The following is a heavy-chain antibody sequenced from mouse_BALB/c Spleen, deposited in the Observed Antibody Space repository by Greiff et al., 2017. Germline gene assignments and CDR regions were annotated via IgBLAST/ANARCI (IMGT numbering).Heavy chain of an antibody. Sequence: EVQLVESGGGLVKPGGSLKISCAASGFTFSSYAMSWVSQTPEKRLEWVASISSGGSTYYPDSVKGRFTISRDNARNILYMQMSSLRSADTAMYYCGRGQLRSDFDYWGQGTIVTVSA. CDR2: ISSGGST. CDR3: GRGQLRSDFDY. J-gene: IGHJ2*01. CDR1: GFTFSSYA. D-gene: IGHD1-1*01. V-gene: IGHV5-6-5*01.